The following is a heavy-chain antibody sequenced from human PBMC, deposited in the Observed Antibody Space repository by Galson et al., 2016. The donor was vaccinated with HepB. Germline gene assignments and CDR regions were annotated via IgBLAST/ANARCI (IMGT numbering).Heavy chain of an antibody. J-gene: IGHJ4*02. V-gene: IGHV4-61*02. CDR1: GASISSSDYY. CDR2: IYKNGGT. CDR3: AREAVAYDPIFDY. Sequence: TLSLTCTVSGASISSSDYYWSWIRQSAGKGLEWIGRIYKNGGTNYNPSLRSRVSISLDTSKNQFSLKLNSVTAADTAVYFCAREAVAYDPIFDYWGQGTLSPSPQ. D-gene: IGHD4-23*01.